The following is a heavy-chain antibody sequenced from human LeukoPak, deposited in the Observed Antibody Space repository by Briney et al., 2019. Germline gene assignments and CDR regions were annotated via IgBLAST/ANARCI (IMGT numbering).Heavy chain of an antibody. V-gene: IGHV3-23*01. CDR2: ISGSGGST. CDR1: GFTFSSYA. Sequence: GGSLRLSCAASGFTFSSYAMSWVRQAPGKGLEWVSAISGSGGSTYYADSVKGRFTISRDNSKNTLYPQMNSLRAEDTAVYYCAKDNYYYDSSGYWALWGQGTLVTVSS. J-gene: IGHJ4*02. D-gene: IGHD3-22*01. CDR3: AKDNYYYDSSGYWAL.